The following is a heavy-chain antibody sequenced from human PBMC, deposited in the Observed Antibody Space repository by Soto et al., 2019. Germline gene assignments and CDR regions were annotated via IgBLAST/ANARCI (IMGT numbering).Heavy chain of an antibody. CDR3: ARDLWGYSGIKGYFYGMDV. D-gene: IGHD5-12*01. Sequence: QVQLVQSVAEVKKPGASVKVSCKASGYNFTGFYMHWVRQAPGQGPEWMGWINPNTSGTSYAQKFQGWVTLTRDTSINTAYMELSRLSSDDTAVYYCARDLWGYSGIKGYFYGMDVWGQGTTVTISS. V-gene: IGHV1-2*04. CDR1: GYNFTGFY. J-gene: IGHJ6*02. CDR2: INPNTSGT.